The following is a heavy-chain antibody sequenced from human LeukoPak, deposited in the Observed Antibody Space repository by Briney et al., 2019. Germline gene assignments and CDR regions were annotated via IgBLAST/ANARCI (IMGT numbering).Heavy chain of an antibody. J-gene: IGHJ6*02. CDR3: AKPHYYGSGSYYTNYHYYGMDV. Sequence: PGGSLRLSCAASGFTFSSYAMSWVRQAPGKGLEWVSAISGSGGSTYYADSVKGRFTISRDNSKNTLYLQMNSLRAEDTAVYYCAKPHYYGSGSYYTNYHYYGMDVWGQGTTVTVSS. D-gene: IGHD3-10*01. V-gene: IGHV3-23*01. CDR2: ISGSGGST. CDR1: GFTFSSYA.